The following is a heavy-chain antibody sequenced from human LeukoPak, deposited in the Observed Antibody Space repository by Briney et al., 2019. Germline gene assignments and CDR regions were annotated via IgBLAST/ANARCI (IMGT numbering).Heavy chain of an antibody. CDR1: GGSISSGDYY. D-gene: IGHD6-13*01. CDR2: IYYSGST. CDR3: ARQYSRSWSHFDS. V-gene: IGHV4-30-4*08. Sequence: PSQTLSLTCTVSGGSISSGDYYWSWIRQPPGKGLEWIGYIYYSGSTYYNPSLKSRVTISVDTSKNQFSLRLSSLTAADTAVYYCARQYSRSWSHFDSWGQGTLVTVSS. J-gene: IGHJ4*02.